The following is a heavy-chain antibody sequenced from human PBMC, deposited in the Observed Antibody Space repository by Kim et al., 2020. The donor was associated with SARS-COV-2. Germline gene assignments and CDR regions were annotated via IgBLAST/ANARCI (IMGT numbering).Heavy chain of an antibody. CDR2: ISSSSSYI. CDR3: VRDLGIVGATLGGY. V-gene: IGHV3-21*01. J-gene: IGHJ4*02. D-gene: IGHD1-26*01. CDR1: GFTFSSYS. Sequence: GGSLRLSCAASGFTFSSYSMNWVRQAPGKGLEWVSSISSSSSYIYYADSVKGRFTISRDNAKNSLYLQMNSLRAEDTAVYYCVRDLGIVGATLGGYWGQGTLVTVSS.